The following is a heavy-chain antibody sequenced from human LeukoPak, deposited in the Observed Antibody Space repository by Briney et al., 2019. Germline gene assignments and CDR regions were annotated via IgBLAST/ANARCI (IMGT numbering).Heavy chain of an antibody. J-gene: IGHJ4*02. CDR2: INPNSGRT. CDR3: ARGRSGLAAAGTYDY. CDR1: GYTFTSSD. D-gene: IGHD6-25*01. Sequence: VASVKVSCKASGYTFTSSDINWVRQAAGQGREWMGWINPNSGRTGYAQKFQGRVTMTENTSISTAYMELSSLRFDDTAVYYCARGRSGLAAAGTYDYWGQGTLITVSS. V-gene: IGHV1-8*01.